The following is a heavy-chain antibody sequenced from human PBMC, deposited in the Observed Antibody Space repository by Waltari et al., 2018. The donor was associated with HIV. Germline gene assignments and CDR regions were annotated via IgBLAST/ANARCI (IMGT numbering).Heavy chain of an antibody. V-gene: IGHV4-39*01. CDR1: GGPISSSIYS. CDR3: ARPYSSSWYYFDY. Sequence: QLQLQESGPGLVQPSETLSLICTVSGGPISSSIYSWRSLRPPPGKGLEWIGSIYYSGSTYYNPSLKGRVTISVDTSKNQFSLKLSSVTAADTAVYYCARPYSSSWYYFDYWGQGTLVTVSS. D-gene: IGHD6-13*01. CDR2: IYYSGST. J-gene: IGHJ4*02.